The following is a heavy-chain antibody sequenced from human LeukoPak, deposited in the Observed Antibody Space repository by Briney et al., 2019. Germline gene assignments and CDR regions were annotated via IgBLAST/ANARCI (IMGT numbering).Heavy chain of an antibody. CDR2: TNPRGST. Sequence: SETLSLSCAVLGGSFIGYYWIWIRQSPGKGLEWIGETNPRGSTNYNPSLKSRVTISVDRSKNQFSLKLSSVTAADTAVYYCASQIAVAIDYWGQGTLVTVSS. V-gene: IGHV4-34*01. CDR1: GGSFIGYY. J-gene: IGHJ4*02. D-gene: IGHD6-19*01. CDR3: ASQIAVAIDY.